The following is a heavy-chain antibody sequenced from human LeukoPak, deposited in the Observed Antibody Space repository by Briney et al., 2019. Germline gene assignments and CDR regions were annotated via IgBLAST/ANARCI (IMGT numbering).Heavy chain of an antibody. Sequence: GGSLRLSCAASGFTFSGYEMNWVRQAPGKGLEWISYISSSGSSIYYADSVKGRFTISRDNAKNSLHLQMNSLRAEDTAVYYCARTNRDISGYYYYCDYWGQGTLVTVSS. V-gene: IGHV3-48*03. D-gene: IGHD3-22*01. CDR3: ARTNRDISGYYYYCDY. CDR2: ISSSGSSI. J-gene: IGHJ4*02. CDR1: GFTFSGYE.